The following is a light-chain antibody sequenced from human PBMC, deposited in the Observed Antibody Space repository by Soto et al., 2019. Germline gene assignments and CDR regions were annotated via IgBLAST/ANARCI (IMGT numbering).Light chain of an antibody. CDR1: QSVTSN. CDR3: QQYTNWPRIT. V-gene: IGKV3-15*01. CDR2: GAS. J-gene: IGKJ5*01. Sequence: EIVMTQSPATVSVSPGETATLSCRASQSVTSNLAWYQQRPGQAPRLLIYGASTRATSIPARFSGSGSGTEFTLTISSLQSEDFAVYYCQQYTNWPRITFGQGTRLEIK.